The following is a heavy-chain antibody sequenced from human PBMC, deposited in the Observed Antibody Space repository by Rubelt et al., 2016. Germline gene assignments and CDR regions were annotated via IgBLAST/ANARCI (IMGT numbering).Heavy chain of an antibody. Sequence: EVQLVVSGGGLVQPGGSLRLSCAASGFTVSNSYIHWVRQAPGKGLEWVSVLNSGGAAYYAGSVKGRFTISRDSSKNTLYLQMNSLGAEDTAVYYCAKEGLSSGYYYYFDYWGQGTLVTVSS. CDR3: AKEGLSSGYYYYFDY. CDR2: LNSGGAA. D-gene: IGHD3-22*01. V-gene: IGHV3-66*01. CDR1: GFTVSNSY. J-gene: IGHJ4*02.